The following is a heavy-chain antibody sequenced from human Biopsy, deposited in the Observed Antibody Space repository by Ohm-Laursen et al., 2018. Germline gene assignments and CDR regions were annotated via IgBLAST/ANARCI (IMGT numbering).Heavy chain of an antibody. CDR1: GVSITAYY. D-gene: IGHD3-22*01. CDR2: VYYTGST. V-gene: IGHV4-59*01. CDR3: ARDRGFYSDRTVPGYFDL. Sequence: SETLSLTCTVSGVSITAYYRTWIRQPPGKGLEWIGYVYYTGSTDYNPSLQSRVTISVDTSKNHFSLRLRSVTPADTAIYYCARDRGFYSDRTVPGYFDLWGRGTLVTVSS. J-gene: IGHJ2*01.